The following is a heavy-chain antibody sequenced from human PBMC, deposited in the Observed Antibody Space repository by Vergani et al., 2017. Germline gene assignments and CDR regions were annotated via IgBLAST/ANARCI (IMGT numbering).Heavy chain of an antibody. V-gene: IGHV3-23*01. CDR1: GFTFSSYA. CDR3: AKTGDHXGAPGGYYYYYMDV. J-gene: IGHJ6*03. Sequence: EVQLLESGGGLVQPGGSLGLSCAASGFTFSSYAMSWVRQAPGKGLEWVSAISGSGGSTYYADSVKGRFTISRDISKNTLYLQMNSLRAEDTAVYFCAKTGDHXGAPGGYYYYYMDVWGKGTTVTVSS. CDR2: ISGSGGST. D-gene: IGHD1-1*01.